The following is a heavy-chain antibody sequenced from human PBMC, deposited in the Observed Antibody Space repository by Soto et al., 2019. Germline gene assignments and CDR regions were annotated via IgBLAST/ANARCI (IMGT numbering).Heavy chain of an antibody. CDR3: AHRVLELKPFDY. CDR1: GFSLSTSGVG. D-gene: IGHD1-7*01. V-gene: IGHV2-5*01. CDR2: IYWNDDK. Sequence: SGPTLVNPTQTLTLTCTFSGFSLSTSGVGVGWIRQPPGKALEWLALIYWNDDKRYGPSLKSRLTITKDTSKNRVVLTMTNMDPVDTATYYCAHRVLELKPFDYWGQGTLVTVSS. J-gene: IGHJ4*02.